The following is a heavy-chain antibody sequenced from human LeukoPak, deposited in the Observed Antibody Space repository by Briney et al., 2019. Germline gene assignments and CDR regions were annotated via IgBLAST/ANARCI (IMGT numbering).Heavy chain of an antibody. CDR2: VYYNGNT. D-gene: IGHD3-10*01. CDR1: GVSVTRGAYY. J-gene: IGHJ6*02. Sequence: SQTLSLTCTVSGVSVTRGAYYWTWIRQPPGKGLEWIGHVYYNGNTDYNPSLKSRVAMSVDKSNNQFSLKLSFVTAADTAVYYCARGPYSSHDHLSFYYYKGLDVWGQGTTVIVSS. CDR3: ARGPYSSHDHLSFYYYKGLDV. V-gene: IGHV4-30-2*01.